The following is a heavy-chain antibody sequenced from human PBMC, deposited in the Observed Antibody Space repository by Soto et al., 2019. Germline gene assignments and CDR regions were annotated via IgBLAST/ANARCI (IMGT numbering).Heavy chain of an antibody. V-gene: IGHV3-7*01. CDR2: ISPDGSEK. Sequence: GGSLRLSCSASGFTFSSFWMDWVRQAPGKGLEWVANISPDGSEKHYVDSVKGRFTISRDNARNSLYLQMRSLTADDSALYYCSRSLNSWGQGTRVTVSS. J-gene: IGHJ4*02. CDR3: SRSLNS. CDR1: GFTFSSFW.